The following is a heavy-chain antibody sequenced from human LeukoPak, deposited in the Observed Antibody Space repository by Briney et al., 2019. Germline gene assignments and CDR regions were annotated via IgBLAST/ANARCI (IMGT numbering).Heavy chain of an antibody. CDR1: GYTFTSYD. J-gene: IGHJ4*02. V-gene: IGHV1-8*01. D-gene: IGHD3-10*01. Sequence: ASVKVSCKASGYTFTSYDVSWVRQATGQGLEWMGWMNPNSGNTGYAQKFQGRVTMTRNTSISTAYMELSSLRSEDTAVYYCARERRGEGFDYWGQGTLVTVSS. CDR3: ARERRGEGFDY. CDR2: MNPNSGNT.